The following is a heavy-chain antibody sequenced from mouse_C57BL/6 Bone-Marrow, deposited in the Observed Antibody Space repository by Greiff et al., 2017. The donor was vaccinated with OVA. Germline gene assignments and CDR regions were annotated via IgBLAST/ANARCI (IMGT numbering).Heavy chain of an antibody. D-gene: IGHD2-5*01. CDR2: IGPGSGST. J-gene: IGHJ1*03. V-gene: IGHV1-77*01. Sequence: QVQLKQSGAELVKPGASVKISCKASGYTFTDYYINWVKQRPGQGLEWIGKIGPGSGSTYYNEKFKGKATLTADKSSSTAYMQLSSLTSEDSAVYYVAIPAYYSNCHYWYFDVWGTGTTVTVSS. CDR3: AIPAYYSNCHYWYFDV. CDR1: GYTFTDYY.